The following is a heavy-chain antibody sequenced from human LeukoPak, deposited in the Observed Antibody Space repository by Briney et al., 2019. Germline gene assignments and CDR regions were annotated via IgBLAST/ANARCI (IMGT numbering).Heavy chain of an antibody. V-gene: IGHV4-59*01. CDR3: ARGPRFTGGWARYGYFDL. J-gene: IGHJ2*01. Sequence: PETLSFTCSVSGGSLRSFYWTWIRQPPRKGLEWIGYPYDSGTTDYTPSLQTRVTISDDTSKKQFSLKMTSVSAADTAVYFCARGPRFTGGWARYGYFDLWGRGTVVTVSS. D-gene: IGHD6-19*01. CDR1: GGSLRSFY. CDR2: PYDSGTT.